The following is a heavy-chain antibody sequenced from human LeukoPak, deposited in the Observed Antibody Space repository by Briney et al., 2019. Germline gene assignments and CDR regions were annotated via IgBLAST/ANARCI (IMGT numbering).Heavy chain of an antibody. V-gene: IGHV3-30*03. J-gene: IGHJ4*02. Sequence: GRSLRLSCAASGFTFSSYGMHWVRQAPGKGLEWVAVISYDGSNKYHADSVKGRFTISRDNSKNTLYLQMNSLRAEDTAVYYCERYTYYYDSRGYPFDYWGQGTLVTVSS. CDR2: ISYDGSNK. D-gene: IGHD3-22*01. CDR3: ERYTYYYDSRGYPFDY. CDR1: GFTFSSYG.